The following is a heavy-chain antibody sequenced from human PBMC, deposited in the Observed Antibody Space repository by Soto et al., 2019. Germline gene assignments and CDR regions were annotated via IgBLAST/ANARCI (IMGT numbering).Heavy chain of an antibody. CDR1: GGSISSYY. V-gene: IGHV4-4*07. Sequence: SETLSITCTVSGGSISSYYVSWIRQSAGKGLEWIGRIDTSGTTNYNPSLKSRVTMSVDASKNHFSLNLSSVTAADTAVYYCARSLTDDGSTYYFAFSRQGALLTVSS. CDR2: IDTSGTT. CDR3: ARSLTDDGSTYYFAF. J-gene: IGHJ4*02. D-gene: IGHD2-8*02.